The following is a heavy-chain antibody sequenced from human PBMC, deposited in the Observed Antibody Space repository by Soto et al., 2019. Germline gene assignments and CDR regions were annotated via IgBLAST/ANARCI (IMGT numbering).Heavy chain of an antibody. J-gene: IGHJ6*02. CDR3: ARAHYYDSSGYYYEYYGMDV. CDR1: GYPFPSCG. D-gene: IGHD3-22*01. CDR2: ISADNGNT. V-gene: IGHV1-18*04. Sequence: ASVHVSCKSSGYPFPSCGIIWVRQATVQVRKWMGWISADNGNTNYAQKLKGRVTMTTDTSTSTAYMELRSLRSDDTAVYYCARAHYYDSSGYYYEYYGMDVWGQGTTVTVSS.